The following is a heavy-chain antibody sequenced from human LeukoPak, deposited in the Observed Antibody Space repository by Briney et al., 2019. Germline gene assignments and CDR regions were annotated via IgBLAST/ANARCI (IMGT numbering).Heavy chain of an antibody. J-gene: IGHJ4*02. CDR2: IYPGDSDT. Sequence: GESLKISCKGSGYSFTSYWIGWVRQMPGKGLEWMGIIYPGDSDTRYSPSFQGQVTISADKSISTAYLQWSSLKASDTAMYYCASGGYCSSTSCSSAAYWGQGTLVTVSS. CDR3: ASGGYCSSTSCSSAAY. D-gene: IGHD2-2*01. CDR1: GYSFTSYW. V-gene: IGHV5-51*01.